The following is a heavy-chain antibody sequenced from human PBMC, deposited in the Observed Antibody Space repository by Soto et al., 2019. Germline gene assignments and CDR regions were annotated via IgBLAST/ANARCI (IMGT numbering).Heavy chain of an antibody. V-gene: IGHV4-39*01. CDR3: ARQDGSGWSA. CDR2: FYYGGGT. D-gene: IGHD6-19*01. Sequence: PSETLSLTCTVSGGSISIGSYYWGWILQPPGKGLEWIGSFYYGGGTYYNPSLKSRVTIPVDTSKNQFSLKLTSVTAADTAVFYCARQDGSGWSAWGQGTLVTVSS. J-gene: IGHJ5*02. CDR1: GGSISIGSYY.